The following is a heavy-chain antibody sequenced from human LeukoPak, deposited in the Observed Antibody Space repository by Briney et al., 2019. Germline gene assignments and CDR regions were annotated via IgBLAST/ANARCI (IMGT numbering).Heavy chain of an antibody. CDR3: AKDVWWSVS. Sequence: GGSLRLSCVASGFTFNNHAKPWARHAPGKGLEWVSAISANGVDTFYAPSVKGRFTISRDNSKNTLYLQINSLRAEDTAIYYCAKDVWWSVSWGQGTLVTVSS. J-gene: IGHJ5*02. CDR1: GFTFNNHA. CDR2: ISANGVDT. D-gene: IGHD2-8*02. V-gene: IGHV3-23*01.